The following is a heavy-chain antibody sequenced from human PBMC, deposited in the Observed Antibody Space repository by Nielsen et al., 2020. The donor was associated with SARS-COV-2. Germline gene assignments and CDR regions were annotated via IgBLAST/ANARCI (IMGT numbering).Heavy chain of an antibody. CDR1: GYTFTGYY. V-gene: IGHV1-2*02. Sequence: ASVQVSCKASGYTFTGYYMHWVRQAPGQGLEWMGWINPNSGGTNYAQKFQGRVTMTRNTSISTAYMELSRLRSDDTAVYYCAGVVGATSFDSWGQGTLVTVSS. D-gene: IGHD1-26*01. J-gene: IGHJ4*02. CDR3: AGVVGATSFDS. CDR2: INPNSGGT.